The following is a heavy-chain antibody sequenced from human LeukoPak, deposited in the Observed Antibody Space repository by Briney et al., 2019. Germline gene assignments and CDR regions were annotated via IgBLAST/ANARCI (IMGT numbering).Heavy chain of an antibody. Sequence: ASVKVSCEASGYTFTGYYIHWVRQAPGQGLEWMGWINPNSGGTNYAQKFQGRVTMTRDTSISTAYMELSGLRSDDTAVYYCARDEGRSFGYWGQGTLVTVSS. J-gene: IGHJ4*02. CDR1: GYTFTGYY. V-gene: IGHV1-2*02. CDR3: ARDEGRSFGY. D-gene: IGHD3-10*01. CDR2: INPNSGGT.